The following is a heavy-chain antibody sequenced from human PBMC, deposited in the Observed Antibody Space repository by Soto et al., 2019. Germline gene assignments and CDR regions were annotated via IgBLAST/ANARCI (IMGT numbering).Heavy chain of an antibody. D-gene: IGHD4-17*01. CDR2: IYYSGST. CDR1: GGSISSSSYY. J-gene: IGHJ4*02. CDR3: ARLDYGDYGADY. V-gene: IGHV4-39*01. Sequence: PSETLSLTCTVSGGSISSSSYYWGWIRQPPGKGLEWIGSIYYSGSTYYNPSLKSRVTISVDTSKNQFSLKLSSVTAADTAVYYCARLDYGDYGADYWGQGTLVTVST.